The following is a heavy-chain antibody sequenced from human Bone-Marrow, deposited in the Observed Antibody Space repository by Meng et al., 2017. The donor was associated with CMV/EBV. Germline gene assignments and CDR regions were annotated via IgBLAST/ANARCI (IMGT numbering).Heavy chain of an antibody. D-gene: IGHD3-10*01. CDR1: GGSISSYY. J-gene: IGHJ6*02. CDR3: ARGGSGSRYDYYGMDV. V-gene: IGHV4-59*01. CDR2: IDYSGST. Sequence: TETLCLTCTGSGGSISSYYWSWIRQPPGKGLEWMAYIDYSGSTNYNPSLKSRFTISVDTSKNQFFLKLSSVTAAETAVYYCARGGSGSRYDYYGMDVWGQGTTVTVSS.